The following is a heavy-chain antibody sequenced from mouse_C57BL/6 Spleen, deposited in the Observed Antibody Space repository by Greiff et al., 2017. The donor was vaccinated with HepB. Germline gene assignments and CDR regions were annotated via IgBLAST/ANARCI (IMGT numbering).Heavy chain of an antibody. J-gene: IGHJ1*03. D-gene: IGHD3-3*01. Sequence: EVKLVESGGDLVKPGGSLKLSCAASGFTFSSYGMSWVRQTPDKRLEWVATISSGGSYTYYPDSVKGRFTISRDNAKNTLYLQMSSLKSEDTAMYYCARQEGRWYFDVWGTGTTVTVSS. CDR2: ISSGGSYT. V-gene: IGHV5-6*01. CDR3: ARQEGRWYFDV. CDR1: GFTFSSYG.